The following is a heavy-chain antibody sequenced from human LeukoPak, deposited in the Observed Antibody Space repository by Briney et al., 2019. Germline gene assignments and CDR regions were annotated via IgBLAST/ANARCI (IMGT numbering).Heavy chain of an antibody. D-gene: IGHD6-13*01. V-gene: IGHV3-7*01. J-gene: IGHJ3*02. Sequence: GGSLRLSCAASGFTFSSYWMSWVRQAPGKGLEWVANIKQDGSEKYYVDSVKGRFTISRDNAKNSLYLQMNSLRAEDTAVYYCARDGIAAAGAFFDAFDIWGQGTMVTVSS. CDR3: ARDGIAAAGAFFDAFDI. CDR1: GFTFSSYW. CDR2: IKQDGSEK.